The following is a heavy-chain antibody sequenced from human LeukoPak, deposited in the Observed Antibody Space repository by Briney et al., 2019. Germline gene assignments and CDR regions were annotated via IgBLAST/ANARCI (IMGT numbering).Heavy chain of an antibody. CDR3: AGGTAAAGEY. CDR2: FHSNDDT. J-gene: IGHJ4*02. V-gene: IGHV3-53*03. CDR1: GSIDSTNYY. Sequence: ETLSLTCSVSRGSIDSTNYYWAWIRQPPGKGPEWVSIFHSNDDTSYVDSVKGRFTISRENSKNTMYLQMNSLRAEDTAVYYCAGGTAAAGEYWGQGTPVTVSS. D-gene: IGHD6-13*01.